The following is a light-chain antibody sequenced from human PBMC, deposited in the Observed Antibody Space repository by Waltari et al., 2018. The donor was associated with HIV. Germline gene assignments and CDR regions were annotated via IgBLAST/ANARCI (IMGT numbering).Light chain of an antibody. V-gene: IGLV2-23*02. CDR1: SSDVGSYNL. Sequence: QSALTQPASVSGSPGQSIAISCTGASSDVGSYNLVPWYQQHPGKAPKLMIYAVTKRPSGVSDRFSGSKSGNTASLTISGLQAEDEADYYCCSYASYSTFHVVFGGGTKLTVL. CDR3: CSYASYSTFHVV. CDR2: AVT. J-gene: IGLJ2*01.